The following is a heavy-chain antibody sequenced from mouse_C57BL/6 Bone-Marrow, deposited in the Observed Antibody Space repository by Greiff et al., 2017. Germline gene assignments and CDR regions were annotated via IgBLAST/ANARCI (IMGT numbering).Heavy chain of an antibody. CDR2: LNPSTGCP. CDR3: ASMVTTDVDY. CDR1: GYSFTGYY. V-gene: IGHV1-42*01. J-gene: IGHJ2*01. D-gene: IGHD2-2*01. Sequence: VQLKESGPELVKPGASVKISCKASGYSFTGYYMNWVKQSPEKSLEWIGELNPSTGCPTYNQKFKAKATLTVDKSSSTAYMQLKSLTSEDSAVYYCASMVTTDVDYWGQGTTLTVSS.